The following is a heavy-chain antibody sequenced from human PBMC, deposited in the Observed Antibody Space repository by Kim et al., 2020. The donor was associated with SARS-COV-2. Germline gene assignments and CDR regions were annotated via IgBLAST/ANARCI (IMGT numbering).Heavy chain of an antibody. J-gene: IGHJ6*02. Sequence: SVKVSCKASGGTFSSYAISWVRQAPGQGLEWMGGIIPILGTANYAQKFQGRVTITADESTSTAYMELSSLRSEDTAVYYCARDMGDSRYYYYGMDVWGQGTTVTVSS. CDR3: ARDMGDSRYYYYGMDV. D-gene: IGHD3-22*01. V-gene: IGHV1-69*13. CDR2: IIPILGTA. CDR1: GGTFSSYA.